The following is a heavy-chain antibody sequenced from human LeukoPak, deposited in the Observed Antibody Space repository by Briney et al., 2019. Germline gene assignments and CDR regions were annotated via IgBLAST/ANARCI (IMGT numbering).Heavy chain of an antibody. D-gene: IGHD3-22*01. Sequence: ASVKVSCKASGYTFTGYYMHWVRQAPGRGLEWMGWINPNSGGTNYAQKFQGWVTMTRDTSISTAYMELSRLRSDDTAVYYCARGGPYYYDSRTFDYWGQGTLVTVSS. J-gene: IGHJ4*02. CDR1: GYTFTGYY. CDR3: ARGGPYYYDSRTFDY. V-gene: IGHV1-2*04. CDR2: INPNSGGT.